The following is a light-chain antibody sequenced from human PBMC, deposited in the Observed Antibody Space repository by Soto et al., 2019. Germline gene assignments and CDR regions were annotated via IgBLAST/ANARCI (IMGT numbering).Light chain of an antibody. J-gene: IGKJ4*01. CDR3: QKYGGAPLT. Sequence: DIQMTQSPSSLSSSVGDRVTITCRAGQDINIYLAWYQQKPGKVPKLLISAASTLHSGVPSRFSGSGSGTDFILTISSLQPEDVATYYCQKYGGAPLTFGGGTKVEIK. CDR1: QDINIY. V-gene: IGKV1-27*01. CDR2: AAS.